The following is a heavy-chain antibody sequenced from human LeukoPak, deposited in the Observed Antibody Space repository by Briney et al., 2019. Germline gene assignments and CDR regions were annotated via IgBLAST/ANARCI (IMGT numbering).Heavy chain of an antibody. V-gene: IGHV1-18*01. D-gene: IGHD5-18*01. CDR1: GYTFTSYG. CDR2: ISAYNGNT. J-gene: IGHJ3*02. CDR3: ARSDSYGYRAAFDI. Sequence: ASVKVSCKASGYTFTSYGISWVRQAPGQGLEWMGWISAYNGNTNYAQKPQGRVTMTTDTSTSTAYMELRSLRSDDTAVYYCARSDSYGYRAAFDIWGQGTMVTVSS.